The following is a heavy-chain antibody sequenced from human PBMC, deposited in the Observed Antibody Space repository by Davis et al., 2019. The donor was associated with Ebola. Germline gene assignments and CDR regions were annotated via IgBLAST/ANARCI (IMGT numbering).Heavy chain of an antibody. CDR2: ISWNSGSI. Sequence: PGGSLRLSCAASGFGSSNYDMHWVRQAPGKGLEWVSGISWNSGSIGYADSVKGRFTISRDNAKNSLYLQMNSLRAEDTAAYYCAKGRPYCSSGSCYSDFDYWGQGTRVTVSS. J-gene: IGHJ4*02. CDR3: AKGRPYCSSGSCYSDFDY. V-gene: IGHV3-9*02. CDR1: GFGSSNYD. D-gene: IGHD2-15*01.